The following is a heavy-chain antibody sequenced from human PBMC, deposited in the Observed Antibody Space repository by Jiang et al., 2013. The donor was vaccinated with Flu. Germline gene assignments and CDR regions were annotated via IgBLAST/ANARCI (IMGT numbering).Heavy chain of an antibody. J-gene: IGHJ3*02. Sequence: KPSETLSLTCTVSGYSISSGYYWGWIRQPPGKGLEWIGSIYHSGSTYYNPSLKSRVTISVDTSKNQFSLKLSSVTAADTAVYYCARETSSSSSWYAYDAFDIWGQGTMVTVSS. D-gene: IGHD6-13*01. CDR1: GYSISSGYY. V-gene: IGHV4-38-2*02. CDR3: ARETSSSSSWYAYDAFDI. CDR2: IYHSGST.